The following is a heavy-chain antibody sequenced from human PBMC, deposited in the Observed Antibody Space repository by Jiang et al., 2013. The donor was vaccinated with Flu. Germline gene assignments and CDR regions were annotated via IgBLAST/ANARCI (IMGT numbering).Heavy chain of an antibody. V-gene: IGHV2-5*02. CDR1: GFSLSTSGVG. D-gene: IGHD6-13*01. CDR3: AHNSWLESYFDY. CDR2: IYWDDDK. J-gene: IGHJ4*02. Sequence: KPTQTLTLTCTFSGFSLSTSGVGVGWIRQPPGKALEWLALIYWDDDKRYSPSLKSRLTITKDTSKNQVVLTMTNMDPVDTATYYCAHNSWLESYFDYWGQGTLVTVSS.